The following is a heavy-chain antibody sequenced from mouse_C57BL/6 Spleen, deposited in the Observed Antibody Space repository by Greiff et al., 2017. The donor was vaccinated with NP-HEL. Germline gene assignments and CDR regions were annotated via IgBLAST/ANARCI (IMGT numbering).Heavy chain of an antibody. CDR3: ARSGRDYYAMDY. J-gene: IGHJ4*01. Sequence: QVQLQQPGAELVKPGASVKLSCKASGYTFTSYWMPWVKPRPGQCLEWIGMIHPNSGSTNYNEKFKSKATLTVDKSSSTADMQLSSLTSEDSAVYYCARSGRDYYAMDYWGQGTSVTVSS. D-gene: IGHD3-1*01. V-gene: IGHV1-64*01. CDR2: IHPNSGST. CDR1: GYTFTSYW.